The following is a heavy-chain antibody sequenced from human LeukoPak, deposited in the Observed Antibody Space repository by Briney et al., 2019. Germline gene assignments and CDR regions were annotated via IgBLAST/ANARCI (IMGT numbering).Heavy chain of an antibody. CDR2: IIPIFGTA. V-gene: IGHV1-69*05. CDR1: GGTLSSYA. J-gene: IGHJ5*02. CDR3: ARDLAGTPYNWFDP. D-gene: IGHD6-13*01. Sequence: GASVKVSCKASGGTLSSYAISWVRQAPGQGLEWMGGIIPIFGTANYAQKFQGRVTVTTDESTSTAYMELSSLRSEDTAVYYCARDLAGTPYNWFDPWGQGTLVTVSS.